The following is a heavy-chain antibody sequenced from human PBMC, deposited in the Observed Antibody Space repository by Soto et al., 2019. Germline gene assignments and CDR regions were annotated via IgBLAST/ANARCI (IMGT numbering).Heavy chain of an antibody. CDR1: GYTFTSYG. CDR3: ARLWFGESHCGGDMYV. V-gene: IGHV1-18*01. Sequence: QVRLVQSGAEVKKPGASVKVSCKASGYTFTSYGITWVRQAPGQGLDWMGWITAYNGNTNYAQKLQGRVSMTSVSSTGTAYMGLRSSRSDDTAVYYCARLWFGESHCGGDMYVWGNGTTVTVSS. D-gene: IGHD3-10*01. CDR2: ITAYNGNT. J-gene: IGHJ6*03.